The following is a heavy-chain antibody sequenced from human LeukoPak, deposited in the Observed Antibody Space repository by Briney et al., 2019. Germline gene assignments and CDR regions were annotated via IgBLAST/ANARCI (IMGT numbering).Heavy chain of an antibody. J-gene: IGHJ6*03. CDR1: GFTFSSYS. Sequence: GGSLRLSCAASGFTFSSYSMNWVRQAPGKGLEWVSSISSSSSYIYYADSVKGRFTISRDNAKNSLYLQMNSLRAEDTAVYYCARDLGYDFWSGYPHPYYYYMAVWGKGTTVTVSS. CDR3: ARDLGYDFWSGYPHPYYYYMAV. D-gene: IGHD3-3*01. CDR2: ISSSSSYI. V-gene: IGHV3-21*01.